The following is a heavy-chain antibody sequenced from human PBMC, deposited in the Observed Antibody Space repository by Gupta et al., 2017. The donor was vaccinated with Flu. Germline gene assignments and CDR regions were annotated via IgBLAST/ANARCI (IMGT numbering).Heavy chain of an antibody. CDR2: ISSSSSTI. Sequence: EVQLVESGGGLVQPGGSLRLSCAASGFTFSSYSMNWVRQAPGKGLEWVSYISSSSSTIYYADSVKGRFTISRDNAKNSLYLQMNSLRDEDTAVYYCAREDGSSSGGYFDYWGQGTLVTVSS. J-gene: IGHJ4*02. CDR1: GFTFSSYS. D-gene: IGHD6-6*01. V-gene: IGHV3-48*02. CDR3: AREDGSSSGGYFDY.